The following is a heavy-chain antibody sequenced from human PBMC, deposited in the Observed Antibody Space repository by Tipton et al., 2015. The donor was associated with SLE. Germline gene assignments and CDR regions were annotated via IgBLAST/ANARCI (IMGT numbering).Heavy chain of an antibody. D-gene: IGHD3-10*01. CDR1: GGTFSSYA. J-gene: IGHJ4*02. CDR2: IIPIFGTA. V-gene: IGHV1-69*01. Sequence: QVQLVQPGPEVKKPGSSVKVSCKASGGTFSSYAISWVRQAPGQGLEWMGGIIPIFGTANYAQKFQGRVTITADESTSTAYMELSSLRSEDTAVYYCASTYYYGSGSYYPFDYWGQGTLVTVSS. CDR3: ASTYYYGSGSYYPFDY.